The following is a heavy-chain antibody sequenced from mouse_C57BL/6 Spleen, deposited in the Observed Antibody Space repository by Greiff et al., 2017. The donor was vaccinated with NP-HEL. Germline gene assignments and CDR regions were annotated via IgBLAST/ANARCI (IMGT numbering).Heavy chain of an antibody. CDR2: IYPSDSET. Sequence: QVQLQQPGAELVRPGSSVKLSCKASGYTFTSYWMDWVKQRPGQGLEWIGNIYPSDSETHYNQKFKDKATLTVDKSFSTAYMQLSSLTSEDSAVYYCARSYYYGSSYGYFDVWGTGTTVTVSS. D-gene: IGHD1-1*01. J-gene: IGHJ1*03. CDR3: ARSYYYGSSYGYFDV. CDR1: GYTFTSYW. V-gene: IGHV1-61*01.